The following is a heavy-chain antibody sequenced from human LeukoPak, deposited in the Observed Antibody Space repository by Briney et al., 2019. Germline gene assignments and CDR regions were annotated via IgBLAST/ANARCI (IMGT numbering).Heavy chain of an antibody. CDR2: IRSSSSYI. V-gene: IGHV3-21*01. Sequence: GSLRLSCGASGFTFSSYSMNWVRQAPGKGLEWVSSIRSSSSYIYYADSVKGRFTISRDNAKNSLYLQMNSLRAEDTAVYYCARDTLATTFYTSRHHALDIWGQGTMVTVSS. CDR3: ARDTLATTFYTSRHHALDI. D-gene: IGHD3-3*02. J-gene: IGHJ3*02. CDR1: GFTFSSYS.